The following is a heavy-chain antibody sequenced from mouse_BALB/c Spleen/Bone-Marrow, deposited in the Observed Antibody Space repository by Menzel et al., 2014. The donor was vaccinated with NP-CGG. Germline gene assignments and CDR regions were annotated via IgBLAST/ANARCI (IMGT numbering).Heavy chain of an antibody. CDR1: GFNIKDTY. V-gene: IGHV14-3*02. CDR3: ARWEYYAMDY. Sequence: VLLLQSGAVLVKPWASVKLSCTASGFNIKDTYMHWVKQRPEQGLEWFGRIDPANGNTKYDPKFQGKATISADTSSNTAYLQLSSLTSEDTAVYYCARWEYYAMDYWGQGTSVPVSS. CDR2: IDPANGNT. J-gene: IGHJ4*01. D-gene: IGHD4-1*01.